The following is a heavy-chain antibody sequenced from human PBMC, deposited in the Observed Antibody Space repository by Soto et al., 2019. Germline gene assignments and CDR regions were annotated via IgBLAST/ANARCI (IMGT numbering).Heavy chain of an antibody. J-gene: IGHJ3*02. CDR3: TRDRSLWFGELELDAFDI. V-gene: IGHV3-49*03. D-gene: IGHD3-10*01. CDR1: GFTFGDYA. CDR2: IRSKAYGGTT. Sequence: GESLKISCTASGFTFGDYAMRWFRQAPGKGLEWVGFIRSKAYGGTTEYAASVKGRFTISRDDSKSIAYLQMNSLKTEDTAVYYCTRDRSLWFGELELDAFDIWGQGTMVTVSS.